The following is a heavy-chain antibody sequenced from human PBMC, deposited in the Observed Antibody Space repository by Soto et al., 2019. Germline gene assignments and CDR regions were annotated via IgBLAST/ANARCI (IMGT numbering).Heavy chain of an antibody. Sequence: EVQLLESGGGLVQPGGSLRLSCAASGFTFSSYAMSWVRQAPGKGLEWVSDISGSGINTYYADSVKGRFTISRDNSNNTLYLQMNSLRDEDTAVYYCAKGGYDGETYYYYYYMGVWGKGTTVTVSS. CDR1: GFTFSSYA. CDR2: ISGSGINT. V-gene: IGHV3-23*01. J-gene: IGHJ6*03. D-gene: IGHD5-12*01. CDR3: AKGGYDGETYYYYYYMGV.